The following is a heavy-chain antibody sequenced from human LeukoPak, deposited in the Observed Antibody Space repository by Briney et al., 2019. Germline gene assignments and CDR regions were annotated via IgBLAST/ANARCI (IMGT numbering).Heavy chain of an antibody. CDR2: IYTGGNT. D-gene: IGHD2-2*01. CDR3: AKAYCGSTTCSYFDY. J-gene: IGHJ4*02. Sequence: PGGSLRLSCAASGFTVDSNYLSWVRQALGKGLEWVSTIYTGGNTYYAASVKGRFTISRDFSKNTVFLHMNSLRAEDTAMYYCAKAYCGSTTCSYFDYWGQGTPVTVSS. CDR1: GFTVDSNY. V-gene: IGHV3-53*01.